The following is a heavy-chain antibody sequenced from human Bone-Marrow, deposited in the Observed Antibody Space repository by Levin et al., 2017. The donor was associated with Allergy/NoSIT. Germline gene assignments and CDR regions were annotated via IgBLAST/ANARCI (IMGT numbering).Heavy chain of an antibody. CDR2: FDPELGET. CDR1: GYTLTESS. CDR3: STGGRGGDTGLTGDY. Sequence: ASVKVSCKVSGYTLTESSLNWVRQAPGKGLEWMGGFDPELGETIFTQKFQGRVTVTEDTSTDTAYMELRSLTSEDTAIYYCSTGGRGGDTGLTGDYWGQGTLVTVSS. D-gene: IGHD4-17*01. V-gene: IGHV1-24*01. J-gene: IGHJ4*02.